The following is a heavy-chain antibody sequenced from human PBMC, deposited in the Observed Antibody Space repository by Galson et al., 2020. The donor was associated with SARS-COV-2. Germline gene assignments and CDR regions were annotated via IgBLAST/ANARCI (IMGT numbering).Heavy chain of an antibody. CDR2: IDWDDDK. Sequence: ESGPTLVKPTQTLTLTCTFSGFSLSTSGMCVSWIRQPPGKALEWLARIDWDDDKYYSTSLKTRLTISKDTSKNQVVLTMTNMDPVDTATYYWARTLKWDYCSGGSCYPLIDYWGQGTLVTVSS. J-gene: IGHJ4*02. CDR1: GFSLSTSGMC. D-gene: IGHD2-15*01. V-gene: IGHV2-70*11. CDR3: ARTLKWDYCSGGSCYPLIDY.